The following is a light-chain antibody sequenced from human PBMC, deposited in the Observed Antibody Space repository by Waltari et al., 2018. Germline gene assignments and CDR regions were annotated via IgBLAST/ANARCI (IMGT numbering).Light chain of an antibody. CDR1: SSDVGASQH. J-gene: IGLJ2*01. Sequence: QSALTQPPSASGSPGQSVTLSCTGTSSDVGASQHVSWYQQHPGKAPKRLIYEVSKRASGVPDRFSGSKSGNTASLTVSGLQAEDEADYYCASRGASKVFGGGTKLTVL. CDR2: EVS. CDR3: ASRGASKV. V-gene: IGLV2-8*01.